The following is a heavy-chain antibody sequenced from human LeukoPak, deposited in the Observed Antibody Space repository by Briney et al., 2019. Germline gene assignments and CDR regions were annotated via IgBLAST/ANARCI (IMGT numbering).Heavy chain of an antibody. Sequence: PSETLSLTCTVSGGSIGSSSYYWGWIRQPPGKGLEWIGSIYYSGSTYYNPSLKSRVTISVDTSKNQFSLKLSSVTAADTAVYYCASHSGSYPTRDAFDIWGQGTMVTVSS. CDR1: GGSIGSSSYY. J-gene: IGHJ3*02. D-gene: IGHD1-26*01. CDR2: IYYSGST. V-gene: IGHV4-39*07. CDR3: ASHSGSYPTRDAFDI.